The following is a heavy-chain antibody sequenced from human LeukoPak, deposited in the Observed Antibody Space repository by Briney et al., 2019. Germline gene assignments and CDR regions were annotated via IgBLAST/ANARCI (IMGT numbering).Heavy chain of an antibody. D-gene: IGHD6-6*01. V-gene: IGHV3-11*01. Sequence: KSGGSLRLYCSGSGFTFNDFYLGWNRPGPGGGVGGVSYISSSDSTIYYADSVKGRFTISRDNAKNSLYLQMNSLRAEDTAVYYCAKDIPIKYSSSHYWGQGTLVTVSS. CDR2: ISSSDSTI. CDR1: GFTFNDFY. CDR3: AKDIPIKYSSSHY. J-gene: IGHJ4*02.